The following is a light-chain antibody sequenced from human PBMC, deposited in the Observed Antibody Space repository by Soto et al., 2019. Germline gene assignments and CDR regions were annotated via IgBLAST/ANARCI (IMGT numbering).Light chain of an antibody. CDR1: QSVSSSY. Sequence: DIVLTQSPGTLSLSPGERATLSCRASQSVSSSYLAWYQQKPDQPPRLLMYGAFNMATGIPDRFSGSGSGTEFTLTITRLEPEDFAVYYCQQCGSSLYTFGQGTKVEIK. V-gene: IGKV3-20*01. CDR3: QQCGSSLYT. J-gene: IGKJ2*01. CDR2: GAF.